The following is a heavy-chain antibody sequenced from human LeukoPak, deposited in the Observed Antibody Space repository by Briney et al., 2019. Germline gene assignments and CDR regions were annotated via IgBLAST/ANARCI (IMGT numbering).Heavy chain of an antibody. CDR1: GFIFSNYW. Sequence: GGSLRLSCAASGFIFSNYWMHWVRQAPGEELVWVSRMNTDGSTLNYADYVKGRFTISRDNAKNTLYLQMNSLTTEDTAVYYCAAAGKYRFDNWGQGILVTVSS. V-gene: IGHV3-74*01. CDR2: MNTDGSTL. J-gene: IGHJ5*02. CDR3: AAAGKYRFDN. D-gene: IGHD6-19*01.